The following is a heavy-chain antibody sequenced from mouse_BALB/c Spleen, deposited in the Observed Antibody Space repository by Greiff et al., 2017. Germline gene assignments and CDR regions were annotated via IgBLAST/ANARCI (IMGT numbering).Heavy chain of an antibody. D-gene: IGHD2-10*02. CDR1: GFNIKDTY. CDR2: IDPANGNT. J-gene: IGHJ4*01. CDR3: AREYGNRYYYAMDY. Sequence: EVHLVESGAELVKPGASVKLSCTASGFNIKDTYMHWVKQRPEQGLEWIGRIDPANGNTKYDPKFQGKATITADTSSNTAYLQLSSLTSEDTAVYYCAREYGNRYYYAMDYWGQGTSVTVSS. V-gene: IGHV14-3*02.